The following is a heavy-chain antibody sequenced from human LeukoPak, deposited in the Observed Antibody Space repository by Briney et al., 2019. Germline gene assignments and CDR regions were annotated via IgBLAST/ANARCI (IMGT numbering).Heavy chain of an antibody. J-gene: IGHJ4*02. CDR2: IYYSGST. D-gene: IGHD3-10*01. CDR1: GGSISSGSYY. Sequence: SQTLSLTCTVSGGSISSGSYYWGWIRQPPGKGLEWIGSIYYSGSTYYNPSLESRVTISVDTSKNQFSLKLSSVTAADTAVYYCARQEYYYGSGSYHPPYYFDYWGQGTLVTVSS. V-gene: IGHV4-39*01. CDR3: ARQEYYYGSGSYHPPYYFDY.